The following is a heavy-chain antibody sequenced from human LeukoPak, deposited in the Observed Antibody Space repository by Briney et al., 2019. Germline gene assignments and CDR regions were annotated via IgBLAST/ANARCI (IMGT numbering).Heavy chain of an antibody. CDR1: GFTFSTNW. CDR2: ISSSGSTI. J-gene: IGHJ6*04. D-gene: IGHD3-10*02. CDR3: AELGITMIGGV. V-gene: IGHV3-48*03. Sequence: GGSLRLSCAASGFTFSTNWMSWVRQAPGKGLEWVSYISSSGSTIYYADSVKGRFTISRDNAKNSLYLQMNSLRAEDTAVYYCAELGITMIGGVWGKGTTVTISS.